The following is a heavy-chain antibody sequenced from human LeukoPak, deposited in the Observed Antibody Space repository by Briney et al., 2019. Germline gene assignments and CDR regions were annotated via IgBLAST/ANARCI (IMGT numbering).Heavy chain of an antibody. J-gene: IGHJ6*03. D-gene: IGHD3-22*01. CDR1: GYAFTGYY. Sequence: ASVKVSCKASGYAFTGYYMHWVRQAPGQGLEWMGWINPNSGGTNYAQKFQGRVTMTRDTSISTAYMELSRLRSDDTAVYYCARVYDSSYYYYYYMDVWGKGTTVTVSS. CDR3: ARVYDSSYYYYYYMDV. CDR2: INPNSGGT. V-gene: IGHV1-2*02.